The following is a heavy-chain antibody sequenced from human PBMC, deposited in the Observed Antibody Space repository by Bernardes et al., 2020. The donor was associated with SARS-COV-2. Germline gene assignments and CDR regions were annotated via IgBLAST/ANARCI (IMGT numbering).Heavy chain of an antibody. CDR1: GGSTKYYY. Sequence: SETLSLTCTVSGGSTKYYYWSWIRQPPGKGLEWIGYIYYSGTTNYNPSLKSRVTISIDTSKNQFSLKLSSVTAADTAVYYCARAGEYYDILTGYYTSWFDPWGQGTLVTVSS. CDR3: ARAGEYYDILTGYYTSWFDP. D-gene: IGHD3-9*01. CDR2: IYYSGTT. V-gene: IGHV4-59*12. J-gene: IGHJ5*02.